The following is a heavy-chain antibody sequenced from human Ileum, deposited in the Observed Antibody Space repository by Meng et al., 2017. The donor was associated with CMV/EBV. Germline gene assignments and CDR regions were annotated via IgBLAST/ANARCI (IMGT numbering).Heavy chain of an antibody. V-gene: IGHV4-61*01. D-gene: IGHD6-13*01. CDR1: GGPVSDSRYY. J-gene: IGHJ4*02. CDR3: ARDDTSTWHRNFDL. CDR2: IYYSGST. Sequence: SETLSLTCSVSGGPVSDSRYYWSWIRQAPGRRLEWIGYIYYSGSTNHNPSLKSRGTVSLDKTKNQVSLRLTSVTAADTAVYYCARDDTSTWHRNFDLWGQGMLVTVSS.